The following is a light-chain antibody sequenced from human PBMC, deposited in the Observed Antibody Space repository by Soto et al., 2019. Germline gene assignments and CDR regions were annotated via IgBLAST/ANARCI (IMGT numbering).Light chain of an antibody. CDR1: RSDVGGYNF. J-gene: IGLJ1*01. V-gene: IGLV2-14*03. CDR3: SSHKSSNTHV. Sequence: QSVLTQPASVSGSPGQSITISCTGTRSDVGGYNFVSWFQQQAGRAPKLMIYEVSERPSGVSNRFSGSKSGNTASLTISGLQAEDEAAYSCSSHKSSNTHVFRPGTKVTVL. CDR2: EVS.